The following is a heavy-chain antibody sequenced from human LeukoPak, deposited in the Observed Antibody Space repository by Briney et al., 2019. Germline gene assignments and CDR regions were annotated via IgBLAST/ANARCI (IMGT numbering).Heavy chain of an antibody. V-gene: IGHV1-46*01. Sequence: ASVTVSCKASGYTFTSYYIHWVRQAPGQGLEWMGIINPSGGSTTYAQKFQGRVAMTRDTSTSRVYMEVSSLRSEDTAVYYCARTYSSSDEFDYWGQGTLVTVSS. CDR1: GYTFTSYY. CDR3: ARTYSSSDEFDY. CDR2: INPSGGST. D-gene: IGHD6-13*01. J-gene: IGHJ4*02.